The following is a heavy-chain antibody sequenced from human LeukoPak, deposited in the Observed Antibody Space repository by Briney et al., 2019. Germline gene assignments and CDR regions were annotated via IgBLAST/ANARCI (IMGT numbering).Heavy chain of an antibody. CDR2: ISYDGSNK. Sequence: GGSLRLSCAASGFTFSSYGMHRVRQAPGKGLEWVAVISYDGSNKYYADSVKGRFTISRDDSKNTLYLQMNSLRVEDTAVYYCARFILGPPVWGQGTLVTVSS. V-gene: IGHV3-30*03. CDR3: ARFILGPPV. CDR1: GFTFSSYG. D-gene: IGHD2-21*01. J-gene: IGHJ4*02.